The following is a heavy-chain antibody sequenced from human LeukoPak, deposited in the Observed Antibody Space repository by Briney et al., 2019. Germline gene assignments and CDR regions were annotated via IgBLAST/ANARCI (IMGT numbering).Heavy chain of an antibody. Sequence: GGSLRLSSAASGFTFSSYWMHWVRQAPGKGLVWVSRIKSDGSNYYADSVKGRFTIFRDNARNTLYLQMNSLRAEDTAVYYCARGMSGYYGMDVWGQGTTVTVSS. CDR2: IKSDGSN. CDR3: ARGMSGYYGMDV. V-gene: IGHV3-74*01. CDR1: GFTFSSYW. J-gene: IGHJ6*02.